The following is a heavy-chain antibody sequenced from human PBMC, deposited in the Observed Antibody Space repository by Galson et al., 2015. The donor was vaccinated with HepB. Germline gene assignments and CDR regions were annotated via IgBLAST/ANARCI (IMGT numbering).Heavy chain of an antibody. J-gene: IGHJ4*02. CDR3: ARAGMVSVPFWSGYLGY. D-gene: IGHD3-3*01. V-gene: IGHV4-31*03. Sequence: QVQLQESGPGLVKPSQTLSLTCTVSGGSTISGGYYWSWIRQHPGKGLEWIGYIYYSGSTYYNPSLESRVTMSVDTSKNQFSLKLSSVTAADTAVYYCARAGMVSVPFWSGYLGYWGQGTLVTVSS. CDR2: IYYSGST. CDR1: GGSTISGGYY.